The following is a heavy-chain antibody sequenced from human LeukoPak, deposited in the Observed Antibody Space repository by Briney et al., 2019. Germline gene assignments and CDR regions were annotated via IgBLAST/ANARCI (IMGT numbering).Heavy chain of an antibody. Sequence: GGSLRLSCVASGFTFSDHYMDWGREAPGKGLEWIGRVRNKANGYTTEYAASVKGRFTVSRDDSKNSLYLQMNSLEIGDTAVYYCAKGQCTAGGCYVGDSWGQGAQVSVSS. D-gene: IGHD2-15*01. V-gene: IGHV3-72*01. CDR1: GFTFSDHY. CDR2: VRNKANGYTT. CDR3: AKGQCTAGGCYVGDS. J-gene: IGHJ5*01.